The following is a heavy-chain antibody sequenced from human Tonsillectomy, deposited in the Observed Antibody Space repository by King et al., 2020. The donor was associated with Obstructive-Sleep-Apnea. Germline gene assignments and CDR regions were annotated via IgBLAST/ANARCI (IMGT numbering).Heavy chain of an antibody. Sequence: VQLQESGPGLVKPSETLSLTCTVSGGSVSSYYWSWIRQPPGKGLEWIGDIYYSGSTNYNPSLKSRVAISLDTSKNQFSLNVNSVTAADMAVYYCARVYYFYDIDFWGQGPTVTV. J-gene: IGHJ6*02. CDR3: ARVYYFYDIDF. CDR2: IYYSGST. CDR1: GGSVSSYY. V-gene: IGHV4-59*02.